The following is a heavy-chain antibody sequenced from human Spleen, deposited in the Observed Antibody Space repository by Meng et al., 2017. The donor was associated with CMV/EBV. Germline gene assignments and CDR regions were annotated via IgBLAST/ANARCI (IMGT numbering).Heavy chain of an antibody. J-gene: IGHJ3*02. CDR3: RITDDAFDI. D-gene: IGHD1-20*01. Sequence: KISCAASGFTFSSYTISWVRQAPGQGLEWMGRIIPILGIANYAQKFQGRVTITADKSTSTAYMELSSLRSEDTAVYYCRITDDAFDIWGQGTMVTVSS. V-gene: IGHV1-69*02. CDR2: IIPILGIA. CDR1: GFTFSSYT.